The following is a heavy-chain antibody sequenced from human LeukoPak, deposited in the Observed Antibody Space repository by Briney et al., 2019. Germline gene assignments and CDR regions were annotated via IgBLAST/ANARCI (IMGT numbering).Heavy chain of an antibody. D-gene: IGHD3-16*01. J-gene: IGHJ4*02. CDR3: GRSAGFVHFDH. CDR2: INYSGNT. V-gene: IGHV4-39*07. Sequence: NASETLSLTCTVSGGSISSSSYYWVWIRQPPGKELEWIGSINYSGNTYCNPSVKSRVTISVDTSKNQFSLKVTSVTAADTALYYCGRSAGFVHFDHWGQGTLVTVSS. CDR1: GGSISSSSYY.